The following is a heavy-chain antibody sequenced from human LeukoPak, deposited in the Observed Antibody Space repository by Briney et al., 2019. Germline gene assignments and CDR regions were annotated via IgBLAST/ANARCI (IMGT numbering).Heavy chain of an antibody. Sequence: GGSLRLSCAASGFTVSSNYMSWVRQAPGKGLEWVSVIYSGGSTYYADSVKGRFTISRDNSKNTLYLQMNGLRAEDTAVYYCAREVHGPPDDYWGQGTLVTVSS. CDR3: AREVHGPPDDY. J-gene: IGHJ4*02. V-gene: IGHV3-53*01. CDR1: GFTVSSNY. CDR2: IYSGGST. D-gene: IGHD1-1*01.